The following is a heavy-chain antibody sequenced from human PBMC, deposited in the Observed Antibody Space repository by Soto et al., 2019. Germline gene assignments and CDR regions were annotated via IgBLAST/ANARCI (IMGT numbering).Heavy chain of an antibody. V-gene: IGHV1-46*01. CDR3: ETSLQLRKGWAFDY. CDR1: GYTFTTYF. D-gene: IGHD1-7*01. CDR2: INPSDGTT. Sequence: QVQLVQSGAEVKKPGASVTISCRASGYTFTTYFMQWVRQSPGQGLEWVGIINPSDGTTSYAPRFQGRVTMTRDTSTSTVYMDLSSLRSDDTAVYYCETSLQLRKGWAFDYWGQGTLVTVSS. J-gene: IGHJ4*02.